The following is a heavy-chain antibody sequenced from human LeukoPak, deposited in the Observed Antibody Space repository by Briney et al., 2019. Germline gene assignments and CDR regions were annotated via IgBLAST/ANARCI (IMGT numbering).Heavy chain of an antibody. V-gene: IGHV1-46*01. CDR2: INPRDKTT. CDR1: GYSFTTYY. J-gene: IGHJ4*02. D-gene: IGHD4-23*01. CDR3: ARVDDYGGNSVGY. Sequence: ASVKVSCKASGYSFTTYYMHWVRQAPGQGLEWMGTINPRDKTTGYAQKFQGTVTMTRDTSTSTVYMELSSLRSEDTAVYYCARVDDYGGNSVGYWGQGTLVTVSS.